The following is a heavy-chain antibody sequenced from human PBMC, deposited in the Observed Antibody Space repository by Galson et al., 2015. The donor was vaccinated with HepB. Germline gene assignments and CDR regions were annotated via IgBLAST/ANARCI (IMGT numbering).Heavy chain of an antibody. D-gene: IGHD3-9*01. CDR2: IYYSGFT. V-gene: IGHV4-39*01. CDR1: GGSISSGSYY. CDR3: ARHRVTPTGTHVGIDPYFDY. Sequence: SETLSLTCTVSGGSISSGSYYWGWIRQPPGKGLEWIGSIYYSGFTYYNPSLKSRVTISVDASKNQFSLRLTSVTAADTAVYYCARHRVTPTGTHVGIDPYFDYWGQGTLVTVSS. J-gene: IGHJ4*02.